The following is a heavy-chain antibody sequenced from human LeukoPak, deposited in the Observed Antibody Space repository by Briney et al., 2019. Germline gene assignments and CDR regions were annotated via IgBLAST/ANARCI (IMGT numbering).Heavy chain of an antibody. D-gene: IGHD6-13*01. V-gene: IGHV1-46*01. J-gene: IGHJ6*03. CDR3: ARGTQEAAGHYYYYYYMDV. CDR2: INPSGGST. Sequence: ASVKVSCKASGYTFTSYYMHWVRQAPGQGLEWMGIINPSGGSTSYAQKFQGRVTMTRDMSTSTVYMELSSLRSEDTAVYYCARGTQEAAGHYYYYYYMDVWGKGTTVTISS. CDR1: GYTFTSYY.